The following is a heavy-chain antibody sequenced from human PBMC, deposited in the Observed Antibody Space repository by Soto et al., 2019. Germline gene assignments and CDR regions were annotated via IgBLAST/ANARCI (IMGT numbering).Heavy chain of an antibody. J-gene: IGHJ4*02. CDR2: INPDNGNT. V-gene: IGHV1-3*01. D-gene: IGHD2-8*01. CDR3: AAELYCNNAVCGNPARFDY. CDR1: GYTFTRYT. Sequence: GASVKVSCKASGYTFTRYTMNWVRQAPGQRLEWMGWINPDNGNTKSSQKFQDRVIITRDTSASTAYMDLSSLRSEDTAVYYCAAELYCNNAVCGNPARFDYWGQGTLVTVSS.